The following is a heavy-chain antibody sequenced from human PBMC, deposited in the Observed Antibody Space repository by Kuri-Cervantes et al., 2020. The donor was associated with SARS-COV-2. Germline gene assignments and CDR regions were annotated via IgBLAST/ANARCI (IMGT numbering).Heavy chain of an antibody. D-gene: IGHD3-3*01. CDR2: INPNSGGT. CDR1: GYTFTGYY. Sequence: ASVKVSCKASGYTFTGYYMHWVRQAPGQGLEWMGWINPNSGGTNYAQRFQGRVIMTRDTSISTAYMELRRLRADDTAVYYWARGYTIFGVVGYFDLWGRGTLVTVSS. CDR3: ARGYTIFGVVGYFDL. V-gene: IGHV1-2*02. J-gene: IGHJ2*01.